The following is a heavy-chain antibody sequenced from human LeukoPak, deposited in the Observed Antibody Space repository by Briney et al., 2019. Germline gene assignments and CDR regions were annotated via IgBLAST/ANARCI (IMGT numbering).Heavy chain of an antibody. J-gene: IGHJ5*02. CDR2: INHSGST. CDR3: ARVQWIQLWLGPNWFDP. Sequence: GSLRLSCAASGLTFSSYWMNWVRQPPGKGLEWIGEINHSGSTNYNPSLKSRVTISVDTSKNQFSLKLSSVTAADTAVYYCARVQWIQLWLGPNWFDPWGQGTLVTVSS. V-gene: IGHV4-34*01. CDR1: GLTFSSYW. D-gene: IGHD5-18*01.